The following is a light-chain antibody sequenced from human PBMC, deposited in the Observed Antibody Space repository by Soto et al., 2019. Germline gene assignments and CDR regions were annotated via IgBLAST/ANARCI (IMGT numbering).Light chain of an antibody. CDR1: NSNIASNS. Sequence: QSALIQPPSVSGTPGQQISISCSGNNSNIASNSVYWYQQLPGAAPKALIYYNSQRPSGVPDRFSGSKSGTSPSLAISGRRSEDEADCYCASWDDNLRRQMFGGGTKVTVL. J-gene: IGLJ3*02. CDR2: YNS. V-gene: IGLV1-47*02. CDR3: ASWDDNLRRQM.